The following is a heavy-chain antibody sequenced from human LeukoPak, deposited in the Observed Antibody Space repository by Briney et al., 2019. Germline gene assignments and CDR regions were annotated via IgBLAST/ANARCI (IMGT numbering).Heavy chain of an antibody. CDR3: AKDRELLLWFGELDY. CDR1: GLIFSSYA. Sequence: GGSLRLSCAASGLIFSSYAMSWVRQVPGKGLEWVSAISGSGGSTLYADSVKGRFTISRDNSKNTLYLQMNSLRAEDTAVYYCAKDRELLLWFGELDYWGQGTLVTVSP. V-gene: IGHV3-23*01. D-gene: IGHD3-10*01. CDR2: ISGSGGST. J-gene: IGHJ4*02.